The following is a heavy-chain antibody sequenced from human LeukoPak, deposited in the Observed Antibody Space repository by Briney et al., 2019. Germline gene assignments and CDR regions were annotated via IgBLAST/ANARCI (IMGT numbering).Heavy chain of an antibody. D-gene: IGHD5-24*01. J-gene: IGHJ4*02. Sequence: ASVKVSCKASGGTFSSYAISWVRQAPGQGLERMGGIIPIFGTANYAQKFQGRVTITTDESTSTAYMELSSLRSEDTAVYYCARASSKEMATIGFDYWGQGTLVTVSS. CDR2: IIPIFGTA. CDR1: GGTFSSYA. V-gene: IGHV1-69*05. CDR3: ARASSKEMATIGFDY.